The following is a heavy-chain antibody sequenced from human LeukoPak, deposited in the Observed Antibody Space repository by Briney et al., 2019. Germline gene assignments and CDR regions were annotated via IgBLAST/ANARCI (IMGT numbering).Heavy chain of an antibody. CDR2: IYHNGDT. V-gene: IGHV4-59*11. CDR1: GGSFSGPY. Sequence: SETLSLTCTVSGGSFSGPYWSWIRQTPGKGLEWIGYIYHNGDTRYNPSLKSRVTMSVDTSKNQFSLKLNSVTPADTAVYYCARDRYGPTDYWGKGSLVTVSS. CDR3: ARDRYGPTDY. J-gene: IGHJ4*02. D-gene: IGHD5-18*01.